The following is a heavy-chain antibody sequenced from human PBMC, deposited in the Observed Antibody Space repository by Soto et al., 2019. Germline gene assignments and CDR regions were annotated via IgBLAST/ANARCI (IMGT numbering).Heavy chain of an antibody. CDR2: IYYNGNT. D-gene: IGHD1-20*01. J-gene: IGHJ3*01. V-gene: IGHV4-31*01. CDR3: ARDRISAVYDFDL. CDR1: GFCITIGAYY. Sequence: SWTXSLACTLSGFCITIGAYYLTWVRQHPGNVLDWIGYIYYNGNTYFSPSLKSLLTISIDTSKNQFYLKMSSVTAADTAMYYCARDRISAVYDFDLWGQGTMV.